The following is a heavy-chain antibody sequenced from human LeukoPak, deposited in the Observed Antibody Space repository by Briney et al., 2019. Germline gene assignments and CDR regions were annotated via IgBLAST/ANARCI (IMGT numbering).Heavy chain of an antibody. CDR2: IYYSGST. V-gene: IGHV4-59*08. Sequence: KPSETLSLTCTVSGGSISSYYWSWIRQPPGKGLEWIGYIYYSGSTNYNPSLKSRVTISVDTSKNQFSLKLSSVTAADTAVYYCARRRVYYYDSSGYYKKSYWYFDLWGRGTLVTVSS. CDR3: ARRRVYYYDSSGYYKKSYWYFDL. CDR1: GGSISSYY. D-gene: IGHD3-22*01. J-gene: IGHJ2*01.